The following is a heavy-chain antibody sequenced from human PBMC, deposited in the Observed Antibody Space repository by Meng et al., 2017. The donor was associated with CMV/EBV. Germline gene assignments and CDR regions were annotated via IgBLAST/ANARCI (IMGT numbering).Heavy chain of an antibody. CDR3: AKDDPIFHY. CDR2: IRNDESAK. Sequence: EGVGGACAERGATLNSSCEPFSFTVSSYGMHWVGQAPDKRPECVAFIRNDESAKYHGASVNGRITISTNTSKNKVNLQINSLTAEDTAVYYCAKDDPIFHYWGQGTLVTVSS. V-gene: IGHV3-30*02. J-gene: IGHJ4*02. CDR1: SFTVSSYG.